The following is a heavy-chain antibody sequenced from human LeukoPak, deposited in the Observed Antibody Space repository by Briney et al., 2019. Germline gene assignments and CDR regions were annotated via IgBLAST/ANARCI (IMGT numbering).Heavy chain of an antibody. J-gene: IGHJ4*02. CDR1: GGSISSGGYY. D-gene: IGHD2-15*01. V-gene: IGHV4-31*03. CDR3: ARSNGCSGGSCYVAY. Sequence: PSETLSLTCTVSGGSISSGGYYWSWIRQHPGKGLEWIGYIYYSGSTYYNPSLKSRVTISVDTSKNQFSLKLSSVTAADTAVYYCARSNGCSGGSCYVAYWGQGTLVTVSS. CDR2: IYYSGST.